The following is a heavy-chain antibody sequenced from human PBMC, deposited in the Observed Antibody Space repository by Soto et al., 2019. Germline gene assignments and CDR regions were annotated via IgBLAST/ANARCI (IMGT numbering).Heavy chain of an antibody. CDR1: GGSISSGGYY. CDR3: ARLRIATNNYKWFDP. V-gene: IGHV4-31*03. Sequence: SETLSLTCTVSGGSISSGGYYWSWIRQHPGKGLEWIGYIYYSGSTYYNPSPKSRVTISVDTSKRQFSLNLRLVTAADTAVYYCARLRIATNNYKWFDPWGQGTLVTVSS. CDR2: IYYSGST. J-gene: IGHJ5*02. D-gene: IGHD2-21*01.